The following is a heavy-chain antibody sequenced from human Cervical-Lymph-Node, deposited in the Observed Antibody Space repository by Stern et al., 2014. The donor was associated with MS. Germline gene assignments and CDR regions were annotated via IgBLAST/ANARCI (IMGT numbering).Heavy chain of an antibody. Sequence: EVQLVESGGGLLQPGGSLRLSCAASGFTFEDYALPWVRQAPGKGLGWVSGINWNSGTIGYADSVRGRFTISRDNAKNSLYLQVSSLRAEDTALYYCARDMETSYFFYGMDVWGQGTMVTVSS. CDR3: ARDMETSYFFYGMDV. V-gene: IGHV3-9*01. CDR2: INWNSGTI. J-gene: IGHJ6*02. CDR1: GFTFEDYA. D-gene: IGHD3-3*01.